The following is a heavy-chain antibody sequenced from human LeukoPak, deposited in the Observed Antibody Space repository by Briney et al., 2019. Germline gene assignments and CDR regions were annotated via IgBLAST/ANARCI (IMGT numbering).Heavy chain of an antibody. V-gene: IGHV2-70*11. Sequence: SGPALVKPPQTLTLTCTFSGFSLTTSGMCVSWIRQSPRKALVWLARVDWDDDKYYNIFLKIRLTISKDTSKKQVVLTITNMDPVDTATYYCARIRIGTYHFDYWGQGALVTVSP. D-gene: IGHD1-26*01. CDR3: ARIRIGTYHFDY. J-gene: IGHJ4*02. CDR1: GFSLTTSGMC. CDR2: VDWDDDK.